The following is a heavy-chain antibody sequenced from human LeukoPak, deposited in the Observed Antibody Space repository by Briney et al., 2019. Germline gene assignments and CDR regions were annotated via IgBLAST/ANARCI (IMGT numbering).Heavy chain of an antibody. V-gene: IGHV4-59*08. CDR3: ASRYSSGWYGVDY. J-gene: IGHJ4*02. CDR2: IYSSGTT. CDR1: GGSISSYY. D-gene: IGHD6-19*01. Sequence: SETLSLTCTVSGGSISSYYWSWIRQPPGKGLEWIGYIYSSGTTNYNPSLKSRLTISVDTPKNQFSLKLSSVTAADTAVYYCASRYSSGWYGVDYWGQGTLVTVSS.